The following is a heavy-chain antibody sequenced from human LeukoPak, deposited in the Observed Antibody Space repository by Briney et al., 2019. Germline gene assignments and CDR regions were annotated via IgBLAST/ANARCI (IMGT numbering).Heavy chain of an antibody. CDR3: AKEMGSSQPFDY. J-gene: IGHJ4*02. V-gene: IGHV3-23*01. D-gene: IGHD3-10*01. CDR2: ISASGDHT. CDR1: GFTLGTYG. Sequence: PGGSLRLSCAASGFTLGTYGLAWVRQAPGKVLEWVSAISASGDHTYYADSVKGRFSISRDNSKNTLYLQMNSLRAEDTALYYCAKEMGSSQPFDYWGQGTLVTVSS.